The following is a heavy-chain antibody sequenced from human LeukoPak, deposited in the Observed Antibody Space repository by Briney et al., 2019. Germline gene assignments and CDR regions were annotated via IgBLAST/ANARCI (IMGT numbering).Heavy chain of an antibody. CDR1: GGTFSSYA. D-gene: IGHD3-10*01. Sequence: SVKVSCKASGGTFSSYAISWVRQAPRQGLEWMGGIIPIFGTANYAQKFQGRVTITADKSTSTAYMELSSLRSEDTAVYYCARGLAPRYYYGSGSYYNWFDPWGQGTLVTVSS. CDR2: IIPIFGTA. J-gene: IGHJ5*02. CDR3: ARGLAPRYYYGSGSYYNWFDP. V-gene: IGHV1-69*06.